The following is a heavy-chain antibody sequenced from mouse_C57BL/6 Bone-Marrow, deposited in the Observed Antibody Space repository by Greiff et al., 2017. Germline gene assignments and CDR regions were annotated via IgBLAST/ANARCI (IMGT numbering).Heavy chain of an antibody. CDR3: AQTRTYYFDY. D-gene: IGHD1-3*01. J-gene: IGHJ2*01. CDR1: GYTFTSYT. CDR2: INPSSGYT. Sequence: QVQLQQSGAELARPGASVKMSCKASGYTFTSYTMHWVKQRPGQGLEWIGYINPSSGYTKYNQKFKDKATLTADKSSSTAYMQLSSLTSEDSAVYYCAQTRTYYFDYWGQGTTLTVSS. V-gene: IGHV1-4*01.